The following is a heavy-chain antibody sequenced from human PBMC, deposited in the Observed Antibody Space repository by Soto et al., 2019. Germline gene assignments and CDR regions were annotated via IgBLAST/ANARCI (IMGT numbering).Heavy chain of an antibody. CDR3: TRQNGDFFEY. Sequence: EVQLVESGGGLVQPGGSLKLSCAASGFTFSGSAMHWVRQASGKGLEWVGHIRTKANRYATVYAASVKDRFTISRDDSKNTAYLQVNSLKTEDTAVYYCTRQNGDFFEYWGQGARVTVSS. CDR2: IRTKANRYAT. J-gene: IGHJ4*02. CDR1: GFTFSGSA. D-gene: IGHD4-17*01. V-gene: IGHV3-73*02.